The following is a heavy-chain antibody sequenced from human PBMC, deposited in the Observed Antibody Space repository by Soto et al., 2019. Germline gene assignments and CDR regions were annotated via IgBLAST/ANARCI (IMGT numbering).Heavy chain of an antibody. D-gene: IGHD2-8*01. V-gene: IGHV4-4*02. J-gene: IGHJ5*02. CDR1: GVSISNSGW. CDR2: VHDSGDT. CDR3: AKWHPLNP. Sequence: PSETLSLTCTVSGVSISNSGWWRWVRQPPGKGLEWMGEVHDSGDTNYNSSLKGRVTMSVDKSKNQFSLILRSVTAADTAVYYCAKWHPLNPWGQGTLVTVSS.